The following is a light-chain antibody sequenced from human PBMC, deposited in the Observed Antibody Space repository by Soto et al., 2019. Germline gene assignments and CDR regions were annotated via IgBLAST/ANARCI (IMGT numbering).Light chain of an antibody. CDR2: EVS. J-gene: IGLJ2*01. Sequence: QSVLTQPPSASGSPGQSVTISCTGTSSDVGGYNYVSWYQQHPGKAPKLMIYEVSKRPSGVPDRFCGSKSGNTASLTVSGLQAEEEADYYCSSYAGSNMVVFGGGTKLTVL. V-gene: IGLV2-8*01. CDR3: SSYAGSNMVV. CDR1: SSDVGGYNY.